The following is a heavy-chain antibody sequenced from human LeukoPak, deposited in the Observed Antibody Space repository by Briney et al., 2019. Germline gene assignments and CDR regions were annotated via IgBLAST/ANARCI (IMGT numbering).Heavy chain of an antibody. CDR2: INHSGSS. D-gene: IGHD6-19*01. V-gene: IGHV4-34*01. CDR3: ARGAGDHSSGWFDP. J-gene: IGHJ5*02. CDR1: GGSFSGYY. Sequence: SETLSLTCAVYGGSFSGYYWSWIRQPPGKGLEWIGEINHSGSSNYNPSLKSRVTISVDTSKSQFSLKLSSVTAADTAVYYCARGAGDHSSGWFDPWGQGTLVTVSS.